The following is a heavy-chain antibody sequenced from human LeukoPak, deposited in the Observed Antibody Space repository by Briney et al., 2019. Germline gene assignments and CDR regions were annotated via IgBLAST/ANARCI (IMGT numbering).Heavy chain of an antibody. CDR2: IYYSGST. CDR1: GGSISSYY. Sequence: PSETLSLTCTVSGGSISSYYWSWIRQPPGKGLEWIEYIYYSGSTNYNPSLKSRVTISVDTSKNQFSLKLSSVTAADTAVYYCARHVPPRARIFDIWGQGTMVTVSS. J-gene: IGHJ3*02. CDR3: ARHVPPRARIFDI. D-gene: IGHD3-10*02. V-gene: IGHV4-59*08.